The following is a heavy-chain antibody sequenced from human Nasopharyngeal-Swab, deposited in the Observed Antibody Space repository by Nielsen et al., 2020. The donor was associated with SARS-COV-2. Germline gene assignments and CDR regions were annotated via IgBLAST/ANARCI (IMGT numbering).Heavy chain of an antibody. CDR2: ISGDGSST. Sequence: GESLKISCVASGFTFSSFWMNWVRQVPGKGLVWISRISGDGSSTSYADSVKGRLTISRDNAKNTLYLQINTLTGEDTAVYYCARGSGPHGSWDYWGQGTLVTVSS. D-gene: IGHD6-19*01. V-gene: IGHV3-74*01. CDR1: GFTFSSFW. J-gene: IGHJ4*02. CDR3: ARGSGPHGSWDY.